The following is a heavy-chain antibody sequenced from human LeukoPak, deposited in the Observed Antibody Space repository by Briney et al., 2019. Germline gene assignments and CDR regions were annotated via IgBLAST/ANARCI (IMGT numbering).Heavy chain of an antibody. Sequence: PETLSLTCTVSGGSISNYYWNWIRQPPGKGLEWIGYIYYSGTTNYNPSLKSRVSMSVDTSKNQFSLKLSSVTAADTAVYYCARRAGAYSHPYDYWGQGTLVTVSS. CDR1: GGSISNYY. V-gene: IGHV4-59*01. CDR2: IYYSGTT. CDR3: ARRAGAYSHPYDY. J-gene: IGHJ4*02. D-gene: IGHD4/OR15-4a*01.